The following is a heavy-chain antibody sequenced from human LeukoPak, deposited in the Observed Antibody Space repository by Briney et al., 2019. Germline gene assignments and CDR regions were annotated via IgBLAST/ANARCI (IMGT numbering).Heavy chain of an antibody. D-gene: IGHD2-15*01. CDR2: IIPIFGTA. CDR3: ARRYCSGGSCFSWFDP. J-gene: IGHJ5*02. Sequence: ASVKVSCKASGGTFSSYAISWVRQAPGQGLEWMGGIIPIFGTANYAQKFQGRVTITADKSTSTAYMELSSLRSEDTAVYYCARRYCSGGSCFSWFDPWGQGTLVTVSS. CDR1: GGTFSSYA. V-gene: IGHV1-69*06.